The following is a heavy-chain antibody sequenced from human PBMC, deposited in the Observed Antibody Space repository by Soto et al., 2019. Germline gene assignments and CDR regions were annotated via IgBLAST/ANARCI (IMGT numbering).Heavy chain of an antibody. CDR3: AAGTGDAFDI. D-gene: IGHD1-7*01. CDR2: ISSSSSYK. J-gene: IGHJ3*02. V-gene: IGHV3-21*01. Sequence: EVQLVESGGGLVKPGGSLRLSCAASGFTFSSYSMNWVRQAPGKGLEWVSSISSSSSYKYYADSVKGRFTISRDNAKNSLYLQMNSLRAEDTAVYYCAAGTGDAFDIWGQGTMVTVSS. CDR1: GFTFSSYS.